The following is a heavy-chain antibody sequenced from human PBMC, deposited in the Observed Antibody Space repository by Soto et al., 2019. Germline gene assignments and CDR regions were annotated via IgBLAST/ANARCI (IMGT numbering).Heavy chain of an antibody. CDR3: ARSCSRGSCYSKWFDP. V-gene: IGHV4-61*01. D-gene: IGHD2-15*01. J-gene: IGHJ5*02. CDR2: IYYSGST. Sequence: SETLSLTCTVSGGSVSSGSYCWSWIRQPPGKGLEWIGYIYYSGSTNYNPSLKSRVTISVDTSKNQFSLKLSSVTAADTAVYYCARSCSRGSCYSKWFDPWGQGTLVTVS. CDR1: GGSVSSGSYC.